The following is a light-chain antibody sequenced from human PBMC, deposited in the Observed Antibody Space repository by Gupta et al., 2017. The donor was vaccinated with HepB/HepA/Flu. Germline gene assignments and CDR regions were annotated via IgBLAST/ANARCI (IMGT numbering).Light chain of an antibody. J-gene: IGLJ1*01. CDR1: SSDVGGYNY. V-gene: IGLV2-14*03. CDR2: DVS. CDR3: SSYTRSTTYV. Sequence: QSALTQPASVSGSLGQTITISCTGTSSDVGGYNYVSWYQQHPGKAPQLIIYDVSQRPSGVSNRFSGSKSGNTASLTISGRQAEDEADYSCSSYTRSTTYVFGTGTKVTVL.